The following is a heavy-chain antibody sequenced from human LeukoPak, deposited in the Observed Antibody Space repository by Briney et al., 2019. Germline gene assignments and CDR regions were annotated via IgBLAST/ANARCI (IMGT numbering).Heavy chain of an antibody. CDR3: ARDGRYGDLPTSFDY. D-gene: IGHD4-17*01. Sequence: ASVTVSCKASGGTFSNYAISWVRQAPGQGLEWMGGIIPLFGTANYAQKFQGRVTITADESTSTAYMELSSLRSEDTAVYYCARDGRYGDLPTSFDYWGQGTLVTVSS. V-gene: IGHV1-69*13. CDR2: IIPLFGTA. CDR1: GGTFSNYA. J-gene: IGHJ4*02.